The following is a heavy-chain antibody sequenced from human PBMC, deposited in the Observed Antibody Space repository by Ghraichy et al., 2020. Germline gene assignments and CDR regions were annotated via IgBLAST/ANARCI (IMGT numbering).Heavy chain of an antibody. CDR3: AKDQLAAAGTVIDY. D-gene: IGHD6-13*01. CDR2: ISGSGGST. Sequence: GESLNISCAASGFTFSSYAMSWVRQAPGKGLEWVSAISGSGGSTYYADSVKGRFTISRDNSKNTLYLQMNSLRAEDTAVYYCAKDQLAAAGTVIDYWGQGALVTVSS. CDR1: GFTFSSYA. J-gene: IGHJ4*02. V-gene: IGHV3-23*01.